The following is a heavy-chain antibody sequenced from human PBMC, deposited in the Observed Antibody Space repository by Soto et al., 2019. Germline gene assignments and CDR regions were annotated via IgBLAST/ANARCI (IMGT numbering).Heavy chain of an antibody. CDR2: ISSSSSYI. Sequence: EVQLVESGGGLVKPGGSLRLSCAASGFTFSSYSMNWVRQAPGKGLEWVSSISSSSSYIYYADSVKGRFTISRDNAKNSLYLQMNSLRAEDTAVYYCARDPGVRGGGWFDPWGQGTLVTVPS. CDR1: GFTFSSYS. CDR3: ARDPGVRGGGWFDP. D-gene: IGHD3-10*01. V-gene: IGHV3-21*01. J-gene: IGHJ5*02.